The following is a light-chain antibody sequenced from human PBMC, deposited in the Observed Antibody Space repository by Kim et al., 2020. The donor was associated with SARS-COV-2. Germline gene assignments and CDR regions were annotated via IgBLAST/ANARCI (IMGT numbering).Light chain of an antibody. CDR2: GKN. CDR3: NSRDSTDNVV. Sequence: SSELTQDPAVSVALGQTVRITCQGDSLRSYYATWYQQKPGQAPILVIYGKNNRPSGIPDGFSGSSSGNTASLTITGTQAGDEANYYCNSRDSTDNVVFGGGTRLTVL. V-gene: IGLV3-19*01. J-gene: IGLJ2*01. CDR1: SLRSYY.